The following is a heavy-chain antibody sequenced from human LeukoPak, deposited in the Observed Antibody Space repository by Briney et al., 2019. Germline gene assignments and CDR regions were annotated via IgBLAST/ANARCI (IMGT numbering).Heavy chain of an antibody. CDR3: ARQLSPFAFDI. D-gene: IGHD5-18*01. CDR1: GYTFTAYY. J-gene: IGHJ3*02. V-gene: IGHV1-2*06. Sequence: ASVKVSCKASGYTFTAYYMHLVRQAPGQGLEWVGRINPNSGGTNYAQKFQDRVTMTRDTSISTAYMELSRLRSDDTAVYYCARQLSPFAFDIWGQGTMVTISS. CDR2: INPNSGGT.